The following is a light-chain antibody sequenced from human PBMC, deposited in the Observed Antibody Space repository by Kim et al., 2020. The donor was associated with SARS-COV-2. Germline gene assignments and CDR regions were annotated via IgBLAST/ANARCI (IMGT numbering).Light chain of an antibody. CDR1: QRVSSN. J-gene: IGKJ3*01. Sequence: AGSPGERATLACRASQRVSSNLAWYQQKPGQAPRLLIYGASTRATGIPARFSGSGSGTEFTLTISSLQSEDFAVYYCQQYNNWVTFGPGTKVDIK. CDR2: GAS. CDR3: QQYNNWVT. V-gene: IGKV3-15*01.